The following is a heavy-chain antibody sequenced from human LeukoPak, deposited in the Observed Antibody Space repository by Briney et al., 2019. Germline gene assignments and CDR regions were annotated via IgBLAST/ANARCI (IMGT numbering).Heavy chain of an antibody. CDR2: IRYDGSDK. V-gene: IGHV3-30*02. CDR3: ANQRRDSSSSPLRFHFDY. D-gene: IGHD6-6*01. CDR1: GFTFSSYG. Sequence: GGSLRLSCAASGFTFSSYGMHWVRQAPGKGLEWVAFIRYDGSDKYYADSVRGRFTISRDNSKNMVYIQMNSLTVEDTAVYYCANQRRDSSSSPLRFHFDYWGQGTLVTVSS. J-gene: IGHJ4*02.